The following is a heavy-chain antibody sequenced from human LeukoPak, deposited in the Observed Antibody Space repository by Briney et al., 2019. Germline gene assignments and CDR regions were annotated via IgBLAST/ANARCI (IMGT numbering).Heavy chain of an antibody. CDR3: ARLPRGGRDY. CDR1: GGSISSSSYY. D-gene: IGHD3-16*01. V-gene: IGHV4-39*01. Sequence: SGTLSLTCTVSGGSISSSSYYWGWIRQPPGKGLEWIGSIYYSGSTYYNPSLKSRVTISVDTSKNQFSLKLSSVTAADTAVYYCARLPRGGRDYWGQGTLVTVSS. CDR2: IYYSGST. J-gene: IGHJ4*02.